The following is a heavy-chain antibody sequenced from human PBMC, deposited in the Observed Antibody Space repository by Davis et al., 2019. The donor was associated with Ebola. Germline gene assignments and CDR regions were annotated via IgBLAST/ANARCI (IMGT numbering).Heavy chain of an antibody. CDR1: GYTFTGHY. D-gene: IGHD3-10*01. CDR2: INPNSGVT. Sequence: ASVKVSCKASGYTFTGHYMHWVRRAPGQGLEWLGRINPNSGVTNYAQKFQVRVTISRDNAKNSLYLQMNSLRAEDTAVYYCARDPRPVRGFDYWGQGTLVTVSS. CDR3: ARDPRPVRGFDY. J-gene: IGHJ4*02. V-gene: IGHV1-2*06.